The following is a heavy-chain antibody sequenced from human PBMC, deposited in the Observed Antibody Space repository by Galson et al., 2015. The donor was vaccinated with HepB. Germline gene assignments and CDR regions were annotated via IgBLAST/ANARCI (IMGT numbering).Heavy chain of an antibody. Sequence: SLRLSCAASGFTFSSYAMHWVRQAPGKGLEWVAVISYDGSNKYYADSVKGRFTISRDNSKNTLYLQMNSLRAEDTAVYYCATRTTVVTLDYWGQGTLVTVSS. J-gene: IGHJ4*02. CDR2: ISYDGSNK. D-gene: IGHD4-23*01. V-gene: IGHV3-30-3*01. CDR1: GFTFSSYA. CDR3: ATRTTVVTLDY.